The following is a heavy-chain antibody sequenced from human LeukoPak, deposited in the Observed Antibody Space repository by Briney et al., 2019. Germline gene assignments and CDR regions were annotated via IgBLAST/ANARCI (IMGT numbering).Heavy chain of an antibody. J-gene: IGHJ4*02. CDR3: AREGEPDSSGYPGY. Sequence: SVKVSCKASGGTFSSYAISWVRQAPGQGLEWMGGIIPIFGTANYAQKFQGRVTITADESTSTAYMELSSLRSEDTAVYYCAREGEPDSSGYPGYWGQGTLVTVSS. D-gene: IGHD3-22*01. CDR2: IIPIFGTA. V-gene: IGHV1-69*13. CDR1: GGTFSSYA.